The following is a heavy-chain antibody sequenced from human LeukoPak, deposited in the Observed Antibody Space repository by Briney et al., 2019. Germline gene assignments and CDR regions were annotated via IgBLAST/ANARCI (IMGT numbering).Heavy chain of an antibody. CDR3: ARASSGWYRKSFDY. CDR1: GGSISSYY. J-gene: IGHJ4*02. Sequence: SETLSLTCTVSGGSISSYYWSWIRQPPGKGLEWIGYIYYSGSTNYNPSLKSRVTISVDTSKNQFSLKLSSVTAADTAVYYCARASSGWYRKSFDYWGQGTLVTVSS. V-gene: IGHV4-59*01. D-gene: IGHD6-19*01. CDR2: IYYSGST.